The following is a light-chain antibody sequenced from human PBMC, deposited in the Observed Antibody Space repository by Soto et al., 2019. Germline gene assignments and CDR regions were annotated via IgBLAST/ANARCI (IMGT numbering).Light chain of an antibody. CDR2: EVS. CDR3: SPYISSSTLV. Sequence: QSALTQPASVSGPPGQSITISCTGTSSDVGAYNYVSWYQQHPGKAPKLTIYEVSNRPSGVSNRFSGSKSGNTASLTISGLQAEDEADYYCSPYISSSTLVFGTGTKVTVL. CDR1: SSDVGAYNY. J-gene: IGLJ1*01. V-gene: IGLV2-14*01.